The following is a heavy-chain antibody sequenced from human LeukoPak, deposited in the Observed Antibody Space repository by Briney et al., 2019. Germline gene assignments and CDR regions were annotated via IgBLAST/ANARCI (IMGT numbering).Heavy chain of an antibody. Sequence: PGGSLRLSCAASGFTFSKYCLHWVRQAPGKGLVWVSHINSDGSSTTYADSVKGRFTISRDNAKNTLYLQMNSLRAEDTAVYYCARDVLRRGQGTLVTVSS. D-gene: IGHD3-3*01. CDR1: GFTFSKYC. CDR2: INSDGSST. CDR3: ARDVLR. J-gene: IGHJ4*02. V-gene: IGHV3-74*03.